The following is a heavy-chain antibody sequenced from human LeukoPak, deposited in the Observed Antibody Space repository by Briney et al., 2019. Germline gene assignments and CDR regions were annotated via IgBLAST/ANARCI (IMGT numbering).Heavy chain of an antibody. CDR2: INHSGST. J-gene: IGHJ5*02. V-gene: IGHV4-34*01. D-gene: IGHD2-2*01. CDR1: GGSFSGYY. CDR3: ARGYCSSTSCYSSIAAAVRWFDP. Sequence: SETLSLTCAVYGGSFSGYYWSWIRQPPGKGLEWIGEINHSGSTNYNPSLKSRVTISVDTSKNQFSLKLSSVTAADTAVYYCARGYCSSTSCYSSIAAAVRWFDPWGQGTLVTVSS.